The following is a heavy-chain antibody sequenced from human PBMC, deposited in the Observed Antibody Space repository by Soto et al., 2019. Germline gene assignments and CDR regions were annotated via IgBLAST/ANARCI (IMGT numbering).Heavy chain of an antibody. CDR3: AKGGRIVATTYKLDV. Sequence: EVQLLESGGGLVQPGGSLRLSCGASGFTFSTYAMNWVRQAPGKGLEWVAAISGSGGGTYYADSVKGRFTISRDNSKNSRFLHMNSLRAEDRAVYFCAKGGRIVATTYKLDVWGQGTTVAVSS. V-gene: IGHV3-23*01. CDR2: ISGSGGGT. J-gene: IGHJ6*02. D-gene: IGHD1-26*01. CDR1: GFTFSTYA.